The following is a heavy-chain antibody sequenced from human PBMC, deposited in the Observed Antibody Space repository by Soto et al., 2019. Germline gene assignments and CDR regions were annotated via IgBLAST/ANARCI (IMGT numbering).Heavy chain of an antibody. V-gene: IGHV3-7*01. CDR1: GFAFSSYW. CDR3: ATSSDTGYIFDF. CDR2: IKKDGSEE. D-gene: IGHD6-6*01. Sequence: GGSLRLSCAASGFAFSSYWMSWVRQAPGKGLEWVANIKKDGSEEYYVDSVKGRFTISRDSAKNSLYLKMNSLRAEDTAVYYCATSSDTGYIFDFWGQGTLVTVSS. J-gene: IGHJ4*02.